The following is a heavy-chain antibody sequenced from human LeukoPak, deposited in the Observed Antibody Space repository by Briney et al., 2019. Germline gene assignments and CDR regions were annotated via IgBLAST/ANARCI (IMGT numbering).Heavy chain of an antibody. CDR3: ARGSYTGFDLYFDS. CDR2: MSKDGRTI. V-gene: IGHV3-48*03. CDR1: GFRFSSQE. J-gene: IGHJ4*02. D-gene: IGHD5-12*01. Sequence: GGSLRLSCAASGFRFSSQEMAWVRQAPGKGLEWVSYMSKDGRTIYYAGSVKGRFTISRDNTRNSLFLQLNSLRADDTGFYYCARGSYTGFDLYFDSWGQGTLVTISS.